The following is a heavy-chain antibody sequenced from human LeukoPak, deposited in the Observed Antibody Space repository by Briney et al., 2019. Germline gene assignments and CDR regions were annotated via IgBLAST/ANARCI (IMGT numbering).Heavy chain of an antibody. D-gene: IGHD3-10*01. J-gene: IGHJ5*02. CDR2: IYDSGST. CDR3: ARHYGP. Sequence: SETLSLTCDVSGGSIDSTNWWNWVRQPPGKGLEWIGSIYDSGSTYYNPSLKSRVTISVDTSKNQFSLKLNSVTAVDTAVYYYARHYGPWGQGTLVTVSS. CDR1: GGSIDSTNW. V-gene: IGHV4-39*01.